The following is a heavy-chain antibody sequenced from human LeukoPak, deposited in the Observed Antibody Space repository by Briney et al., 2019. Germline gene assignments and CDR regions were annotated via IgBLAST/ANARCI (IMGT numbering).Heavy chain of an antibody. Sequence: SGTLSLTCTVSDGSISSGSHHWSWIRQPAGKGLEWIGGVQASGSINYDPSLKSRVTISVDSSRKQISLNLNSVTATDTAVYYCARDPVDGFAFFDYWVQAALVPVPS. CDR1: DGSISSGSHH. J-gene: IGHJ4*02. V-gene: IGHV4-61*02. CDR3: ARDPVDGFAFFDY. CDR2: VQASGSI. D-gene: IGHD6-19*01.